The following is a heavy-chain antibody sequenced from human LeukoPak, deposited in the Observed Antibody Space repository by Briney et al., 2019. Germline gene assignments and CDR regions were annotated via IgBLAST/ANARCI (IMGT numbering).Heavy chain of an antibody. CDR1: GSTFSDSW. D-gene: IGHD3-16*01. Sequence: GGSLRLSCAASGSTFSDSWMSWVRQAPGKGLEWVANMNQDGSAKGYVDSVKGRFTISRDNARNSLYLQMSSLRPEDTAVYYCATYTHWVAGDVWGQGTTVTVSS. CDR3: ATYTHWVAGDV. V-gene: IGHV3-7*01. J-gene: IGHJ6*02. CDR2: MNQDGSAK.